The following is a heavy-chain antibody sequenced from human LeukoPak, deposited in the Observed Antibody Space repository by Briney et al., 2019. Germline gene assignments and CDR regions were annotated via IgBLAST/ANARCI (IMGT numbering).Heavy chain of an antibody. D-gene: IGHD4-23*01. CDR1: GASISSYY. CDR2: VYTSGST. V-gene: IGHV4-4*07. Sequence: SETLSLTCTVSGASISSYYWSWIRQPAGKGLEWIGRVYTSGSTNYNPSLKSRVTMSVDTSKNQFSLKLSSVTAADTAVYYCARGPPSTVVTGWYFDLWGRGTLVIVSS. J-gene: IGHJ2*01. CDR3: ARGPPSTVVTGWYFDL.